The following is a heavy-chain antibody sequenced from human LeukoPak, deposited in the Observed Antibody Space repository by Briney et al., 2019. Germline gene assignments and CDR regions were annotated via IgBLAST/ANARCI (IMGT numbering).Heavy chain of an antibody. CDR2: ISDSGGNT. Sequence: PGGSLRLPCAASGFTFGSYAMSWVRQAPGKGLEWVSGISDSGGNTCYAGSVKGRFTISRDNSKNMLYLQMNSLRAEDTAVYYCAKKIPTSFDPWGQGTLVTVSS. V-gene: IGHV3-23*01. J-gene: IGHJ5*02. CDR3: AKKIPTSFDP. CDR1: GFTFGSYA.